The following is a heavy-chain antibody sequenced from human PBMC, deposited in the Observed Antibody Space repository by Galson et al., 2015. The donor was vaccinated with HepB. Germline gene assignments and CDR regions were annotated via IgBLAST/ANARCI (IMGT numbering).Heavy chain of an antibody. CDR3: AKVSNYYYYGMDV. Sequence: LRLSCAASGFTFSSYAMSWVRQAPGKGLEWVSAISGSGGSTYYADSVKGRFTISRDNSKNTLYLQMNSLRAEDTAVYYCAKVSNYYYYGMDVWGQETTVTVSS. CDR2: ISGSGGST. J-gene: IGHJ6*02. D-gene: IGHD4-11*01. CDR1: GFTFSSYA. V-gene: IGHV3-23*01.